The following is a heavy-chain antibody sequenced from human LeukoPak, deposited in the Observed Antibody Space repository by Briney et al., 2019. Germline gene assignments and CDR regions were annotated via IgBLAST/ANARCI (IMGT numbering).Heavy chain of an antibody. V-gene: IGHV3-7*03. CDR2: IKQDGSEK. D-gene: IGHD5-12*01. CDR3: AKDGAWLRFDD. Sequence: GGSLGLSCAASGFTFSSYWMSWVRQAPGKGLEWVANIKQDGSEKYYVDSVKGRFTISRDNAKNSLYLQMNSLRAEDTAVYYCAKDGAWLRFDDWGQGILVTVSS. J-gene: IGHJ4*02. CDR1: GFTFSSYW.